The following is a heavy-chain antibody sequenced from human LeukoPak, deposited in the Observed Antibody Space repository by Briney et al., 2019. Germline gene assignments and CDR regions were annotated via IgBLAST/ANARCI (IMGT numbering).Heavy chain of an antibody. V-gene: IGHV3-74*01. CDR2: INSDGSNT. J-gene: IGHJ4*02. CDR3: ARHTVTSLGYFDY. Sequence: PGGSLRLSCAASGFTFSSYWMHWVRQAPGKGLVWVSRINSDGSNTNYADSVKGRSTISRDNAKNTLYLQMNSLRAEDTAVYYCARHTVTSLGYFDYWGQGTLVTVSS. CDR1: GFTFSSYW. D-gene: IGHD4-17*01.